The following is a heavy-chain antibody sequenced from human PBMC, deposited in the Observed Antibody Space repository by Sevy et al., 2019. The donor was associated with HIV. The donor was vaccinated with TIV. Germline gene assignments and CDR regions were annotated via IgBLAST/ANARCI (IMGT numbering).Heavy chain of an antibody. CDR1: GGSVSSNTYY. V-gene: IGHV4-39*01. D-gene: IGHD3-10*02. CDR2: VYYSGST. CDR3: ARLSTMFFFEY. Sequence: SETLSLTCTVSGGSVSSNTYYWGWVRQPPGKGLEWIGNVYYSGSTYYNPSLQSRFTISVDTSKNQFSLKLSSVTATDTAVYYCARLSTMFFFEYWGQGTLVTVSS. J-gene: IGHJ4*02.